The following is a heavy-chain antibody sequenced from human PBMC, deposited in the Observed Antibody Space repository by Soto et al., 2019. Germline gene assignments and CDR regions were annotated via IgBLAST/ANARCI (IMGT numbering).Heavy chain of an antibody. Sequence: QVHLVQSGAEEKKPGASVKVSCKASGYIFINYAIHWVRQAPGQRLEWMGWINAGKGDTIYSQKFKDRITINRDSSASTAYMELGRLRPEDMAVYYCARSPMNRGVIGAFDPWGPGTLVTVSS. V-gene: IGHV1-3*05. D-gene: IGHD3-10*01. J-gene: IGHJ5*02. CDR1: GYIFINYA. CDR2: INAGKGDT. CDR3: ARSPMNRGVIGAFDP.